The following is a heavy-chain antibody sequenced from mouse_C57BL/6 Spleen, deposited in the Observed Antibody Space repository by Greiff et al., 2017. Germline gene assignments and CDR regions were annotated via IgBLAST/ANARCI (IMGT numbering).Heavy chain of an antibody. CDR3: ARSDSHY. J-gene: IGHJ2*01. CDR2: IDPSDSYT. V-gene: IGHV1-69*01. Sequence: QVQLKQPGAELVMPGASVKLSCKASGYTFTSYWMHWVKQRPGQGLEWIGEIDPSDSYTNYNQKFKGKSTLTVDKSSSTAYMQLSSLTSEDSAVYYCARSDSHYWGQGTTLTVSS. CDR1: GYTFTSYW.